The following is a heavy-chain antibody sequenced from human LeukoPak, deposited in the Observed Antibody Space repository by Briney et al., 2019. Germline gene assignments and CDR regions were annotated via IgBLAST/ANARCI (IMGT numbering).Heavy chain of an antibody. Sequence: GGSLRLSCAASGFTFSSYGMHWVRQAPGKGLDWVAVISNDGSKKYYADSVKGRFTISRDISTDTLWLQMDSLRTEDTAVYYCAKGPLRGTAAAIDYWGQGTLVTVSS. CDR3: AKGPLRGTAAAIDY. J-gene: IGHJ4*02. CDR1: GFTFSSYG. D-gene: IGHD2-2*01. CDR2: ISNDGSKK. V-gene: IGHV3-30*18.